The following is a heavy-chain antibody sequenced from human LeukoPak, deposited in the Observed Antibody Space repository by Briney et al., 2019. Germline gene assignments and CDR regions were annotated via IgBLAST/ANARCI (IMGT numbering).Heavy chain of an antibody. J-gene: IGHJ4*02. CDR3: AKHDSSSDF. CDR2: IRSDGSDK. CDR1: GFIFSSYG. V-gene: IGHV3-30*02. D-gene: IGHD3-22*01. Sequence: PGGSLRLSCAASGFIFSSYGMHWVRQPPGKGLEWVAFIRSDGSDKHYTASVKGRFTISRDNSRNTLYLQMNSLRPEDTAMYYCAKHDSSSDFWGQGTLVTVSS.